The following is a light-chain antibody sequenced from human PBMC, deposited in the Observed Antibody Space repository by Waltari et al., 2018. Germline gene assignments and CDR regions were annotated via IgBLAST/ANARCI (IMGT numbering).Light chain of an antibody. CDR3: TSFTSTTTWV. CDR1: SSDVGGHNH. CDR2: DVT. J-gene: IGLJ3*02. V-gene: IGLV2-14*01. Sequence: QSALTQPASVSGSPGQSITLSCTGTSSDVGGHNHVSWLQQFPGKAPRLIIYDVTNRPSGVSNRFSGSKSANTASLTISGLRSEDEADYYCTSFTSTTTWVFGGGTKVTV.